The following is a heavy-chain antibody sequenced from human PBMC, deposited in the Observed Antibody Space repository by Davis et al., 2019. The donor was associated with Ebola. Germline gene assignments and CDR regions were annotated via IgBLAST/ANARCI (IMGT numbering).Heavy chain of an antibody. J-gene: IGHJ4*02. CDR1: GGSFSGYY. CDR2: ISHSGST. D-gene: IGHD3-3*01. V-gene: IGHV4-34*01. CDR3: ARGRFLRFLEWFADY. Sequence: PGGSLRLSCAVYGGSFSGYYWSWFRQPPGKGLEWIGEISHSGSTKYDPSLKSRVTISTNTSKSQFPLKLTSVTAADTAVYYCARGRFLRFLEWFADYWGQGILVTVSS.